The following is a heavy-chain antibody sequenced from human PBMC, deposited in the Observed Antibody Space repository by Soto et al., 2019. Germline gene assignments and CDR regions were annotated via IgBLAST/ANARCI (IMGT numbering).Heavy chain of an antibody. CDR2: IKPDGSEK. D-gene: IGHD3-16*02. V-gene: IGHV3-7*01. CDR1: GFPVSSYW. J-gene: IGHJ4*02. CDR3: ARLSPY. Sequence: PVVPMRRSCAASGFPVSSYWMSWVRQAPGKGLEWVANIKPDGSEKYYVDSVKGRFTISRDDAKNSLYLEMNSLRAEDTAVYYCARLSPYWGQGALVTVPS.